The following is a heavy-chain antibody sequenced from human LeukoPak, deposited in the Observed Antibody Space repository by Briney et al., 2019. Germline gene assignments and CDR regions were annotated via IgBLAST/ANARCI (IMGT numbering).Heavy chain of an antibody. J-gene: IGHJ5*02. CDR3: ARGSYEFWGGHPTQGDWFDA. D-gene: IGHD3-3*01. Sequence: GSLRFSCAASGFTCSTFAMHWDRHGPGQGLEYVSGISSGGGSTYYASSVKGRFTISRDNSKNTLYLQMGSLRPDDMAVYYCARGSYEFWGGHPTQGDWFDAWGQGTLVTASS. CDR1: GFTCSTFA. V-gene: IGHV3-64*01. CDR2: ISSGGGST.